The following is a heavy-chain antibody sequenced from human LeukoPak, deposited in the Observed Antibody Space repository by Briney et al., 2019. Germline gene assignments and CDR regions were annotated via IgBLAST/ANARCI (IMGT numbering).Heavy chain of an antibody. Sequence: PGGSLRLSRVASGFTFSNYWMHWVRQAPGKGLVWVSRINSDGSSTTSADSVKGRFTISRDNAKNTLYLQMNSLRAEDTAVYYCAKGGATVIDYWGQGTLVTVSS. CDR2: INSDGSST. J-gene: IGHJ4*02. CDR3: AKGGATVIDY. CDR1: GFTFSNYW. D-gene: IGHD4-17*01. V-gene: IGHV3-74*01.